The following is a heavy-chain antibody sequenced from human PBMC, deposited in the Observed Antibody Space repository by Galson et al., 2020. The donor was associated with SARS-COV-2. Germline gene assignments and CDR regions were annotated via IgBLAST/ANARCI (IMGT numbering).Heavy chain of an antibody. V-gene: IGHV3-20*01. CDR2: INWNGGST. D-gene: IGHD2-21*01. J-gene: IGHJ3*02. Sequence: GESLKISCAASGFTFDDYGMSWVRQAPGKGLEWVSGINWNGGSTGYADSVKGRFTISRDNAKNSLYLQMNSLRAEDTALYHCARLYCGGDCYSILVDGAFDIWGQGTMVTVSS. CDR3: ARLYCGGDCYSILVDGAFDI. CDR1: GFTFDDYG.